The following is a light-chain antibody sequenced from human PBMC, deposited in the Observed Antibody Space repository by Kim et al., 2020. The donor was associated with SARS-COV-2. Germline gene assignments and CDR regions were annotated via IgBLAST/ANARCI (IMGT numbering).Light chain of an antibody. J-gene: IGKJ1*01. CDR2: GAS. Sequence: EIVMTQSPATLSVSPAERATLSCRASQSVSSNLAWYQQKPGQAPRLLIYGASTRATGIPARFSGSGSGTEFTLTISSLQSEDFAVYYCQQYNNWHPWTFGQGTKVDIK. CDR3: QQYNNWHPWT. CDR1: QSVSSN. V-gene: IGKV3-15*01.